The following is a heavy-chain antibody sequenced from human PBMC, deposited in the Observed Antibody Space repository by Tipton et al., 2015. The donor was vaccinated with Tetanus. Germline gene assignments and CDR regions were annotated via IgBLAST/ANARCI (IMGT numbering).Heavy chain of an antibody. CDR1: GGPASSSNW. J-gene: IGHJ6*02. D-gene: IGHD2-21*02. CDR2: LYYSGTT. CDR3: ARTPDCYLGMSV. V-gene: IGHV4-4*01. Sequence: TLSLTCDVSGGPASSSNWPRWARQPPGKHLAWPGELYYSGTTNYNPSLKSRVTISTDKSKNQVSLRLNSVTAADTAVYFCARTPDCYLGMSVWGQAPT.